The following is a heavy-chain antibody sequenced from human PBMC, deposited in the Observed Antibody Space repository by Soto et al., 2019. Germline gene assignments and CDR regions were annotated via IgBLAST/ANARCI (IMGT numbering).Heavy chain of an antibody. CDR2: IDPTDSKN. J-gene: IGHJ4*02. D-gene: IGHD3-22*01. CDR3: ARQIYDSDTGPNFQYYFDS. Sequence: PGESLKISCKGSGYSFAGYWITWVRQKPGKGLEWMGRIDPTDSKNYYSPSFRSHVTISVTKSITTVFLQWSSLGASDTAMYYCARQIYDSDTGPNFQYYFDSWGQGTPVTVSS. CDR1: GYSFAGYW. V-gene: IGHV5-10-1*01.